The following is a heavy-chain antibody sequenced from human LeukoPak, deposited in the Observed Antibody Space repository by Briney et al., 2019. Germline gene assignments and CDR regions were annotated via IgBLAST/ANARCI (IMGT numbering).Heavy chain of an antibody. Sequence: GESLKISCQVSGSIFTHYWIGWVRQMPGNGLESMGIIYPADSDTTYSPSFQGQVTISVDKSISTVYLQWSSLKASDTAMYYCARQSRDGSKTRGYYFDYWGQGTLVTVSS. J-gene: IGHJ4*02. CDR3: ARQSRDGSKTRGYYFDY. CDR2: IYPADSDT. CDR1: GSIFTHYW. D-gene: IGHD3-10*01. V-gene: IGHV5-51*01.